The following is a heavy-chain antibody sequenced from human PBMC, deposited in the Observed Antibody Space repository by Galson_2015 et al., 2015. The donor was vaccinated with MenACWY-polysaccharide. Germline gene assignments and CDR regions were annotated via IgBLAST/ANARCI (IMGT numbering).Heavy chain of an antibody. V-gene: IGHV3-23*01. CDR1: GFTFSNYA. Sequence: SLRLSCAASGFTFSNYAMSWVRQAPGKGLDWVSAISGSGSTTYYADSVKGRFAISRDNSKNTLYLQMSSLRAEDTAVYYCAKRAPMVTSLFYGMDVWGQGTTVT. D-gene: IGHD4/OR15-4a*01. J-gene: IGHJ6*02. CDR2: ISGSGSTT. CDR3: AKRAPMVTSLFYGMDV.